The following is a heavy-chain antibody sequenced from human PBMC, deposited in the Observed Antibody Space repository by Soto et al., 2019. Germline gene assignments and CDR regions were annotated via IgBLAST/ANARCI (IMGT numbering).Heavy chain of an antibody. CDR2: ISYDGSNK. D-gene: IGHD3-10*01. CDR1: GFTFSSYG. Sequence: GGSLRLSCAASGFTFSSYGMHLVRQAPGKGLEWVAVISYDGSNKYYADSVKGRFTISRDNSKNTLYLQMNSLRAEDTAVYYCAKDFSGSMVRGEALGYWGQGTLVTVSS. J-gene: IGHJ4*02. V-gene: IGHV3-30*18. CDR3: AKDFSGSMVRGEALGY.